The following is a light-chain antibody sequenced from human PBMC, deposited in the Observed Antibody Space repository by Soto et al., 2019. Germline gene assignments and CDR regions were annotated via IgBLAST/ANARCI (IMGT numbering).Light chain of an antibody. V-gene: IGKV1-5*03. J-gene: IGKJ1*01. CDR3: QQYQSYWT. CDR2: KAS. CDR1: QSISSW. Sequence: DIQMTQSPSTLSASVGDRVTITCRASQSISSWLAWYQQKPGKAPNLLIYKASNLESGVPSSFSGSGSGTEFTLTISSLQPDDFTTYYCQQYQSYWTFGQGTKVEIK.